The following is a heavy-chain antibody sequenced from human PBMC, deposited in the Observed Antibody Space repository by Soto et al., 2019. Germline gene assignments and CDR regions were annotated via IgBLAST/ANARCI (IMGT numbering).Heavy chain of an antibody. CDR1: GFTFSSYS. Sequence: EVQLVESGGGLVQPGGSLRLSCAASGFTFSSYSMNWVRQAPGKGLEWVSYISSSSSTIYYADSVKGRFTISRDNAKNSLYLQMNSLRDEDTAVYYCAREEVLDYDILTGHTRRYGMDVWGQGTTVTVSS. CDR2: ISSSSSTI. V-gene: IGHV3-48*02. CDR3: AREEVLDYDILTGHTRRYGMDV. D-gene: IGHD3-9*01. J-gene: IGHJ6*02.